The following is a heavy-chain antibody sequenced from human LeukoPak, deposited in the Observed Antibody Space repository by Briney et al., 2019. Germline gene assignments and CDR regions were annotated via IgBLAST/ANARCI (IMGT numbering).Heavy chain of an antibody. CDR2: ISGSDGHT. J-gene: IGHJ4*02. Sequence: GGSLRLSCAASGFTFSSYWMSWVRQAPGKGLEWVSAISGSDGHTYYADSVKGRFTISSDNSKNTLYLQMFSLRAEDTAVYYCAKVPDYDILTGSFDYWGQGTLVTVSS. V-gene: IGHV3-23*01. CDR1: GFTFSSYW. D-gene: IGHD3-9*01. CDR3: AKVPDYDILTGSFDY.